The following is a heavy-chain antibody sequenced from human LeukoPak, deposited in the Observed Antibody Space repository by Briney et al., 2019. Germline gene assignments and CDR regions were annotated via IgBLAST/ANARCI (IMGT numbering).Heavy chain of an antibody. CDR2: INHSGST. Sequence: SETLSLTCAVYGGSFSGYYWSWIRQPPGKGLEWIGEINHSGSTNYNPSLKSRVTISVDTSKNQFSLKLSSVTAADTAVYYCARGQGYGSGRHTRNDYWGQGTLVTVSS. J-gene: IGHJ4*02. CDR1: GGSFSGYY. D-gene: IGHD3-10*01. V-gene: IGHV4-34*01. CDR3: ARGQGYGSGRHTRNDY.